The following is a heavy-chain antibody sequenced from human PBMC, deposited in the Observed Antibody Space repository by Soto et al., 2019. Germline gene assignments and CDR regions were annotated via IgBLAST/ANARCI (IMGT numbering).Heavy chain of an antibody. CDR1: GFTFTNYW. J-gene: IGHJ4*02. CDR2: IDGIGTGT. Sequence: EVQLVQSGGGSVQPGGSLRLSCAASGFTFTNYWMHWVRQVPGKGLVWVARIDGIGTGTSYSDSVRGRFTISRDNAENMLYLQMNSLRAEDTAVYYCTTVFEYWGRRTLVTVSS. V-gene: IGHV3-74*01. D-gene: IGHD1-1*01. CDR3: TTVFEY.